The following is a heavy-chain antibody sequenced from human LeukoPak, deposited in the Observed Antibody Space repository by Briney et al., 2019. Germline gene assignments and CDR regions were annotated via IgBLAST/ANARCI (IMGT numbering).Heavy chain of an antibody. J-gene: IGHJ5*02. CDR1: GFTFDDYA. V-gene: IGHV3-9*01. D-gene: IGHD2-21*01. CDR3: AKDEEFRGAPGWFDP. CDR2: ISWNSGSI. Sequence: SLRLSCAASGFTFDDYAMHWVRPAPGKGLEGVSGISWNSGSIGYADSVKGRFTISRDNAKNSLYLQMNSLRAEDTAVYYCAKDEEFRGAPGWFDPWGQGTLVTVSS.